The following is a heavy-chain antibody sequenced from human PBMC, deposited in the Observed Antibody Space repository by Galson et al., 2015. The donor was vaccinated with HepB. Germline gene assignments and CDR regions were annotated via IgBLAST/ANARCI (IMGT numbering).Heavy chain of an antibody. V-gene: IGHV4-61*01. J-gene: IGHJ4*02. Sequence: ETLSLTCTVSGGSVSSGSYYWSWIRQPPGKGLEWIGYIYYSGSTNYNPSLKSRVTISVDTSRNQFSLKLSSVTAADTAVYYCARVVVNYYDSSGYYDYWGQGTLVTVSS. CDR2: IYYSGST. CDR1: GGSVSSGSYY. D-gene: IGHD3-22*01. CDR3: ARVVVNYYDSSGYYDY.